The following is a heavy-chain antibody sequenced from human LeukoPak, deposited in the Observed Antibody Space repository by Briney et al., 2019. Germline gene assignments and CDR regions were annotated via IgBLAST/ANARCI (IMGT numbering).Heavy chain of an antibody. CDR3: ARDRGAGFDY. CDR2: IYSGGST. V-gene: IGHV3-66*01. D-gene: IGHD1-26*01. CDR1: GFTVSTNY. Sequence: GGSLRLSCAASGFTVSTNYMSWVRQAPGKGLEWASTIYSGGSTHYTDSVQGRFTISRDNSKNTLYLQMNSLRAEDTAVYYCARDRGAGFDYWGQGTLVTVSS. J-gene: IGHJ4*02.